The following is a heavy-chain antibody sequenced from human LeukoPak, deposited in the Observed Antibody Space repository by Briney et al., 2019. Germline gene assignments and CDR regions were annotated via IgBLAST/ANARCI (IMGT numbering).Heavy chain of an antibody. CDR3: ASPFPFDY. CDR1: GGSISSSSYY. Sequence: ASETLSLTCTVSGGSISSSSYYWGWIRQPPGKGLEWIGSIYYSGSTYYNPSLKSRVTISVDTSKNQFSLKLSSVTAADTAVYYCASPFPFDYWGQGTLVTVSS. V-gene: IGHV4-39*01. J-gene: IGHJ4*02. D-gene: IGHD2/OR15-2a*01. CDR2: IYYSGST.